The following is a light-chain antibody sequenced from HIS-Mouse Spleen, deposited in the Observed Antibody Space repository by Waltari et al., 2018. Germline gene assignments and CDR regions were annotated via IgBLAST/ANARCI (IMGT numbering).Light chain of an antibody. Sequence: QSALTQPASVSGSPGQSLTISCTGTSSDVGGSNDVALYQQHPGKAPKLMFYGVSNRPQGVTNRFPGSKAGNPASLTISGLQAEDEADYYCSSYTSSSTLVVFGGGTKLTVL. CDR1: SSDVGGSND. V-gene: IGLV2-14*03. CDR2: GVS. CDR3: SSYTSSSTLVV. J-gene: IGLJ2*01.